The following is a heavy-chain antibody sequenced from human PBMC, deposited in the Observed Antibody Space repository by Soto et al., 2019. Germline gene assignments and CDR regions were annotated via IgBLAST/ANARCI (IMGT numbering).Heavy chain of an antibody. J-gene: IGHJ4*02. Sequence: GGSLRLSCAGSGFNFRTYNMNWVRQVPGKGLEWLSYISSTSTTIYYADSVKGRFTISRDNAKNSLYLQMNSLRDEDTAVYYCARKDGKGYSPFDYWGQGTLVTVSS. V-gene: IGHV3-48*02. CDR2: ISSTSTTI. CDR1: GFNFRTYN. D-gene: IGHD3-22*01. CDR3: ARKDGKGYSPFDY.